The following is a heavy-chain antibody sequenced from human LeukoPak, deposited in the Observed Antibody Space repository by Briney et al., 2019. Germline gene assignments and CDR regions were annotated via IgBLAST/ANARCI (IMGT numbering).Heavy chain of an antibody. CDR1: GDSINSLDL. CDR2: MYLSGTT. J-gene: IGHJ4*02. D-gene: IGHD3-22*01. Sequence: PSETLSLTCTVSGDSINSLDLWSWVRQPPGKGLEWIGEMYLSGTTHSNPSVKSRVTISIDKSKNQFFLNLSSVAAADTAVYYCAGLVGRYSSGLYYYYFDYWGQGTLVTVSS. CDR3: AGLVGRYSSGLYYYYFDY. V-gene: IGHV4-4*02.